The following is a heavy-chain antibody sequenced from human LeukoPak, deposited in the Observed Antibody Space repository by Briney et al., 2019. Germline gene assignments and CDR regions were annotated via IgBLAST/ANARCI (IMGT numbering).Heavy chain of an antibody. V-gene: IGHV3-30-3*01. CDR1: GFTFSSYA. CDR3: AKDSYSGSYYGGYT. CDR2: ISYDGSIK. J-gene: IGHJ4*02. D-gene: IGHD1-26*01. Sequence: GGSLRLSCAASGFTFSSYAMSWVRQAPGKGLEWVAVISYDGSIKYYADSVKGRFTISRDNSKNTLYLQMNSLRGEDTAVYYCAKDSYSGSYYGGYTWGQGTLVTVSS.